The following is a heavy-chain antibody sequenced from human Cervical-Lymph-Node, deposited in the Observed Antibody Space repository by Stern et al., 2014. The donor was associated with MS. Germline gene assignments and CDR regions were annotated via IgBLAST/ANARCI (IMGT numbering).Heavy chain of an antibody. V-gene: IGHV5-51*01. CDR1: GDTFTNHW. Sequence: VQLMQSGAEVKKPGESLKISCKGSGDTFTNHWIAWVRQMPGKGLEWMGTIYPGDSDIRYSPSFQGQVTISADKSISAAYLQWSSLQTSDTAIYFCARQGHAGISKAYYFYEMDVWGQGTTVTVSS. CDR2: IYPGDSDI. CDR3: ARQGHAGISKAYYFYEMDV. D-gene: IGHD1-14*01. J-gene: IGHJ6*02.